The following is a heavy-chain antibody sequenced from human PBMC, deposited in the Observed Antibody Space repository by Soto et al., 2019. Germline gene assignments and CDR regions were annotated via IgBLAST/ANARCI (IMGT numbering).Heavy chain of an antibody. Sequence: ASVKVSCKASGYTFTSYYMHCVRQAPGQGLEWMGIINPSGGSTSYAQKFQGRVTMTRDTSTSTVYMELSSLRSEDTAVYYCARERYYYDSSGYLGVYYYYGMDVWGQGTTVTVSS. V-gene: IGHV1-46*01. CDR1: GYTFTSYY. CDR2: INPSGGST. D-gene: IGHD3-22*01. CDR3: ARERYYYDSSGYLGVYYYYGMDV. J-gene: IGHJ6*02.